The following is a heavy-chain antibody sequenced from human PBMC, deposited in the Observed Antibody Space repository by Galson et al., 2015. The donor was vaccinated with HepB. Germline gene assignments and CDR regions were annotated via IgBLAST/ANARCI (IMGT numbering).Heavy chain of an antibody. J-gene: IGHJ6*02. CDR3: ATLRPARSYYFYYGMDV. D-gene: IGHD2-2*01. Sequence: TLSLTCTVSSGSISSADYYWSWIRQHPGKGLEWIGYIYYSGSTNYNPSLKSRVTISVDTSKNQFSLKMSSVTAADTAVYYCATLRPARSYYFYYGMDVWGQGTTVTVSS. V-gene: IGHV4-31*03. CDR1: SGSISSADYY. CDR2: IYYSGST.